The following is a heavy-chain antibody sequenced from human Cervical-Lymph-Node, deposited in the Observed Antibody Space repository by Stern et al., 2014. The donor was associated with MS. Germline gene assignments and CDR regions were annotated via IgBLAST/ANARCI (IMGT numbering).Heavy chain of an antibody. Sequence: QLQLQESGPGLVKPSETLSLTCTVSGGSISSSSNFWGWIRQPPGKGLEWIGIIYYSGSTHYTPSLKSRVTISVDTSKNQSSLKLPSVTAADTAVYYCVTQGRVLMVYATVYWGLGTLVTVSS. J-gene: IGHJ4*02. CDR3: VTQGRVLMVYATVY. CDR2: IYYSGST. CDR1: GGSISSSSNF. V-gene: IGHV4-39*01. D-gene: IGHD2-8*01.